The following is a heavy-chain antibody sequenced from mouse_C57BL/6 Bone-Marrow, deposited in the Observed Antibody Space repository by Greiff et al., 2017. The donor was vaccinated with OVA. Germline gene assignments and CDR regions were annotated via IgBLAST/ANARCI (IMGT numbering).Heavy chain of an antibody. CDR1: GYTFTSYG. J-gene: IGHJ3*01. Sequence: VKLLESGAELARPGASVKLSCKASGYTFTSYGISWVKQRTGQGLEWIGEIYPRSGNTYYNEKFKGKATLTADKSSSTAYMELRSLTSEDSAVYFCARGGTGPYWGQGTLVTVSA. D-gene: IGHD3-3*01. CDR2: IYPRSGNT. V-gene: IGHV1-81*01. CDR3: ARGGTGPY.